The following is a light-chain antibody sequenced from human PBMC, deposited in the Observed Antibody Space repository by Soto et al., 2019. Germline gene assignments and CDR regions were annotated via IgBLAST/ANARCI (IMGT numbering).Light chain of an antibody. Sequence: EIVLTQSPGTLSLSPGERATLSCRASQSVSSSYLAWYQQKPGQAPRLLIYGASSRATCIPDRFSGSWSGTDFTLTISTLESEDVGVYYCHPYGSSPLVTFRQGTKLEIK. CDR3: HPYGSSPLVT. J-gene: IGKJ2*01. CDR1: QSVSSSY. V-gene: IGKV3-20*01. CDR2: GAS.